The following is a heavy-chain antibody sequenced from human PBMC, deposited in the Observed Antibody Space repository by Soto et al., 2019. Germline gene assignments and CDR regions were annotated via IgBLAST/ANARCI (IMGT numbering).Heavy chain of an antibody. J-gene: IGHJ5*02. Sequence: PPDAQSHTYTFSGDSIISSYFYSGWVRQPPGQGLEWVGSIFYLGSSYYNPSLKSRVTMSVDTSKNQFSLRLRSVTAADTALYFCARHSLALRKNNWFDPRGQGIMVTVST. CDR2: IFYLGSS. CDR3: ARHSLALRKNNWFDP. V-gene: IGHV4-39*01. CDR1: GDSIISSYFY. D-gene: IGHD3-3*02.